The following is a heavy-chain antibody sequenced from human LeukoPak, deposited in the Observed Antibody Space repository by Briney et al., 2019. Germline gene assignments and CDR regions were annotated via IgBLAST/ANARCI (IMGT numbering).Heavy chain of an antibody. CDR2: ISSRANTI. CDR3: ARGKLGAATLDY. V-gene: IGHV3-11*01. J-gene: IGHJ4*02. Sequence: GGSLRLSCAASGFTFTTYWMGWIRQAPGKGLEWVSYISSRANTIYYADSVKGRFAISRDNAKNTLYLQMDSLRAEDTAVYYCARGKLGAATLDYWGQGTLVTVSS. D-gene: IGHD1-26*01. CDR1: GFTFTTYW.